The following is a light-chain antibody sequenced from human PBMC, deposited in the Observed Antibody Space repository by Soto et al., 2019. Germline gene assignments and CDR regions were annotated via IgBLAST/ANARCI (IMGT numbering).Light chain of an antibody. CDR3: HQYHSYPWT. J-gene: IGKJ1*01. Sequence: DIQMTQSPSTLSASVGDRVTITCRASQSISSCLAWYQQKPGKALKLLIYAASSLQSGVPSRFSGSGSGTDFTLTISSLQPDDFALYYCHQYHSYPWTFGKGPKVDIK. V-gene: IGKV1-5*01. CDR2: AAS. CDR1: QSISSC.